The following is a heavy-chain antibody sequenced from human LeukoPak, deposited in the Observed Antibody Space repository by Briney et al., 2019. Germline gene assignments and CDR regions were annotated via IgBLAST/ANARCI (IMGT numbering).Heavy chain of an antibody. CDR2: ISWNSGSI. D-gene: IGHD4-17*01. J-gene: IGHJ4*02. CDR3: AKGGATVTTQLDY. CDR1: GFTFDDYA. Sequence: GGSLRLSCAASGFTFDDYAMHWVRQAPGKGLEWVSGISWNSGSIGYADSVKGRFTISRDNAKNSLYLQMNSLRAEDTALYYCAKGGATVTTQLDYRGQGTLVTVSS. V-gene: IGHV3-9*01.